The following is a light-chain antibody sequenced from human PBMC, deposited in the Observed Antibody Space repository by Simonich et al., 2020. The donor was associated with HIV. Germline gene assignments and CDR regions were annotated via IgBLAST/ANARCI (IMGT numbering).Light chain of an antibody. CDR3: QQYNNYPKT. V-gene: IGKV1-5*03. J-gene: IGKJ1*01. Sequence: DIQMTQSPSTLSAHVEDRVTINCRASQSIDNWLAWYQQKPGKAPKLLVYEASSLQSGVPSRFSGSGSGAEFTLTISSLQPDDFATYYCQQYNNYPKTFGQGTKVEIK. CDR2: EAS. CDR1: QSIDNW.